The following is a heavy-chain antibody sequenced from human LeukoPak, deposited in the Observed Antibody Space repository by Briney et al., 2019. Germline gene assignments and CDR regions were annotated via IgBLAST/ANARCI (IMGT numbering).Heavy chain of an antibody. CDR3: AKGGFGDFPPWFDP. CDR2: LSYDGSNK. D-gene: IGHD3-10*01. Sequence: GGSLRLSCAASGFTFSSYGMHWVRRAPGKGLEWVAVLSYDGSNKYYADSVKGRFTISRDNSKNTLYLQMNSLRAEDTAVYYCAKGGFGDFPPWFDPWGQGTLVTVSS. CDR1: GFTFSSYG. V-gene: IGHV3-30*18. J-gene: IGHJ5*02.